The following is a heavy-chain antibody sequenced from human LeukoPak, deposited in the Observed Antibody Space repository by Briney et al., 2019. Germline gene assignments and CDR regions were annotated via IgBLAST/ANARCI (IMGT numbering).Heavy chain of an antibody. CDR3: ARDLELWYPVGY. D-gene: IGHD5-18*01. CDR2: ISAYNGNT. Sequence: GASVKVSCKASGYTFTRYGISWVRQAPGQGLEWMGWISAYNGNTNYAQKLQGRVTMTTDTPTSTAYMELRSLRSDDTAVYYCARDLELWYPVGYWGQGTLVTVSS. J-gene: IGHJ4*02. V-gene: IGHV1-18*01. CDR1: GYTFTRYG.